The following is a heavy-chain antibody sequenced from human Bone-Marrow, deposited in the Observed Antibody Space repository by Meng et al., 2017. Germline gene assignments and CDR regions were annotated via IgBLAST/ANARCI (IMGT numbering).Heavy chain of an antibody. Sequence: SLKISCTASGFTFDDYAMHWVRQAPGKGLEWVSGISWNSGSIGYADSVKGRFTISRDNAKNSLYLQMNSLRAEDMALYYCAKGREIYVLSYYFDYWGQGTLVTVSS. D-gene: IGHD2/OR15-2a*01. CDR3: AKGREIYVLSYYFDY. J-gene: IGHJ4*02. CDR2: ISWNSGSI. V-gene: IGHV3-9*03. CDR1: GFTFDDYA.